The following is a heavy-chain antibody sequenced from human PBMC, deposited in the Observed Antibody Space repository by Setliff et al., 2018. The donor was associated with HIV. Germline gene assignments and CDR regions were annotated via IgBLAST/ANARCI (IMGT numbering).Heavy chain of an antibody. J-gene: IGHJ6*03. Sequence: KTSETLFLTCTVSGDSVSSASYYWSWTRQPPGKGLEWIGYIYYSGTTKYNPSLKSRVTISVDTSKNQFSLKLSSVTAADTAVYYCASEAWTSYRSSSGYYYYYMDVWGKGTTVTVSS. CDR3: ASEAWTSYRSSSGYYYYYMDV. V-gene: IGHV4-61*01. CDR2: IYYSGTT. D-gene: IGHD6-6*01. CDR1: GDSVSSASYY.